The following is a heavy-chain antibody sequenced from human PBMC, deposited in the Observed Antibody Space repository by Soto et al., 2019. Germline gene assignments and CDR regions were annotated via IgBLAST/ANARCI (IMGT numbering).Heavy chain of an antibody. CDR3: ARAFYDFWSGSSENFDY. Sequence: SETLSLTCAFSGFSISSSNWWSWVRQPPGKGLEWIGEIYHSGSTNYNPSLKSRVTISVDKSKNQFSLKLSSVTAADTAVYYCARAFYDFWSGSSENFDYWGQGTLVTVSS. J-gene: IGHJ4*02. CDR1: GFSISSSNW. D-gene: IGHD3-3*01. CDR2: IYHSGST. V-gene: IGHV4-4*02.